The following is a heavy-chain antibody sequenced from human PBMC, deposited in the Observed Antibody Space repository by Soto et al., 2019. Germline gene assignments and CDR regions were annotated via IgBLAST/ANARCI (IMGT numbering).Heavy chain of an antibody. CDR1: GFTFSSYA. CDR2: ISYDGSNK. J-gene: IGHJ4*02. CDR3: ARVGEQQLVFLPFDY. D-gene: IGHD6-13*01. Sequence: QVQLVESGGGVVQPGRSLRLSCAASGFTFSSYAMHWVRQAPGKGLWWVAVISYDGSNKYYAASVKGRFTISRDNSKNTLYLQMNSLRAEDTAVYYCARVGEQQLVFLPFDYWGQGTLVTVSS. V-gene: IGHV3-30-3*01.